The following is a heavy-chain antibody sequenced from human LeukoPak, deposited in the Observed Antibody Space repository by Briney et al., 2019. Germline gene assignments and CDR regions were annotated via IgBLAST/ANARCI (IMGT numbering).Heavy chain of an antibody. CDR3: ARKKGSPNDYGDYSQGWDY. J-gene: IGHJ4*02. V-gene: IGHV1-69*13. CDR2: IIPIFGTA. D-gene: IGHD4-17*01. Sequence: GASVTVSCKASGGTFSSYAISWVRQAPGQGLEWMGGIIPIFGTANYAQKFQGRVTITADESTSTAYMELSSLRSEDTAVYYCARKKGSPNDYGDYSQGWDYWGQGTLVTVSS. CDR1: GGTFSSYA.